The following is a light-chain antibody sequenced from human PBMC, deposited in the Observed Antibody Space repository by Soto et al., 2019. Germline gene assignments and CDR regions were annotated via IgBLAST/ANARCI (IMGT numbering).Light chain of an antibody. Sequence: QSVLTQPPSVSGAPGQRVTISCIGSNSNIGTDYDVHWYQQFPGTAPKVLIYDNSNRPSGVPDRFSGSKSGTSASLVITGLRPEDEAVYYCVAWDDNLSSRAFGGGTNVTV. CDR2: DNS. CDR3: VAWDDNLSSRA. CDR1: NSNIGTDYD. V-gene: IGLV1-40*01. J-gene: IGLJ3*02.